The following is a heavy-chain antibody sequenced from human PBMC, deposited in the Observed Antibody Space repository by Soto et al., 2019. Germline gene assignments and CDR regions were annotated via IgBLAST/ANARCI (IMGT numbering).Heavy chain of an antibody. CDR3: GSWLNEGGIGGNYYYGMDV. CDR2: IIPIFGTA. Sequence: VQLVQSGAEVKKPGSSVKVSCKASGGTFTNYAFSWVRQAPGQGLEWLGGIIPIFGTADYAQKFQGRVTITADEPKSTVHMELIIMRSDDTAVYYCGSWLNEGGIGGNYYYGMDVWGQGTTVTVSS. CDR1: GGTFTNYA. V-gene: IGHV1-69*13. J-gene: IGHJ6*02. D-gene: IGHD1-1*01.